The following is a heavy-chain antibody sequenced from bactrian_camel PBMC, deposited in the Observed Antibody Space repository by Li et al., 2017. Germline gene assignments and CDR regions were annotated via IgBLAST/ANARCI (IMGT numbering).Heavy chain of an antibody. V-gene: IGHV3S40*01. Sequence: VQLVESGGGLVQPGGSLRLSCLASGFTFTTYDMSWVRQAPGKGLEWVSTSGDTTYYGDSVKGRATISQDNAKTTVFLHMNNLQPEDTAVYYCAAYPVVRGVQVIRRGACSSKGNLGYWGPGTQVTVS. D-gene: IGHD1*01. CDR2: SGDTT. CDR1: GFTFTTYD. CDR3: AAYPVVRGVQVIRRGACSSKGNLGY. J-gene: IGHJ6*01.